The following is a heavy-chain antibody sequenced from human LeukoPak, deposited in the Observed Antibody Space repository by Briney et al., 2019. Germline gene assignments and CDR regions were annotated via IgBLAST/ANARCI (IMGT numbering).Heavy chain of an antibody. V-gene: IGHV4-30-4*08. D-gene: IGHD4-23*01. CDR2: IYYSGST. Sequence: SETLSLTCTVSGGSISSGDYYWSWIRQPPGKGLEWIGYIYYSGSTYYNPSLKSRVTISVDTSKNQFSLKLSSVTAADTAAYYCARDPAYGGNPGFDYWGQGTLVTVSS. J-gene: IGHJ4*02. CDR3: ARDPAYGGNPGFDY. CDR1: GGSISSGDYY.